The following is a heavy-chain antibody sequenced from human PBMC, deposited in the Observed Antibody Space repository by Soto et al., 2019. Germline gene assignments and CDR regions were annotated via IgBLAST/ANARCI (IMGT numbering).Heavy chain of an antibody. Sequence: QVQLQESGPGLVKPSQTLSLTCSVSGASITNRGSYWTWIRQPPGKGLEWIGHISYSGNTFYNSSLQSRLTISVDTSKNQFSLKMTSVTAADTAVYFCARETMWPSGRYYYYHMDVWGQGTTVPVSS. CDR2: ISYSGNT. CDR3: ARETMWPSGRYYYYHMDV. CDR1: GASITNRGSY. D-gene: IGHD3-10*01. J-gene: IGHJ6*02. V-gene: IGHV4-30-4*01.